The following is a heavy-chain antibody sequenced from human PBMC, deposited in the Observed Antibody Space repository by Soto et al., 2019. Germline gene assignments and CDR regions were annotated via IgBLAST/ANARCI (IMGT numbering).Heavy chain of an antibody. Sequence: QEQLQQWGAGLLKPSETLSLTCAVYGGFVSSGNYYWSWIRQPPGKGLEWIGEMSHSGGTHFNPSLKSRVTISVDQSKNQFSLKMSSVTAADTALHYCARVERGTATPVVDAFDIWGPGTMVTVSS. V-gene: IGHV4-34*01. CDR3: ARVERGTATPVVDAFDI. CDR1: GGFVSSGNYY. D-gene: IGHD2-21*02. CDR2: MSHSGGT. J-gene: IGHJ3*02.